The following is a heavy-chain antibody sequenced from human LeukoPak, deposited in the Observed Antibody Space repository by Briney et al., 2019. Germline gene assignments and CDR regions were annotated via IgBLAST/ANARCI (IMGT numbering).Heavy chain of an antibody. CDR1: GFTFSGYA. J-gene: IGHJ3*02. V-gene: IGHV3-23*01. D-gene: IGHD2-15*01. CDR3: AKVSGRLLAPGAFDI. Sequence: GGSLRLSCAASGFTFSGYAMSWVRQAPGKGLEWVSAISGSGGSTYYADSVKGRFTISRDNSKNTLYLQTNSLRAEDTAVYYCAKVSGRLLAPGAFDIWGQGTMVTVSS. CDR2: ISGSGGST.